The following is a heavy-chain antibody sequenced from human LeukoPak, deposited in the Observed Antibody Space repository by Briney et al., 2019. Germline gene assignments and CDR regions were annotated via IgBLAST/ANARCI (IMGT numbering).Heavy chain of an antibody. CDR3: ARMRYSYGLY. D-gene: IGHD5-18*01. J-gene: IGHJ4*02. CDR1: GFTFGDYA. Sequence: GSLRLSCTASGFTFGDYAMSWVRQPPGKGLEWIGEINHSGSTNYNPSLKSRVTISVDTSKNQFSLKLSSVTAADTAVYYCARMRYSYGLYWGQGTLVTVSS. V-gene: IGHV4-34*01. CDR2: INHSGST.